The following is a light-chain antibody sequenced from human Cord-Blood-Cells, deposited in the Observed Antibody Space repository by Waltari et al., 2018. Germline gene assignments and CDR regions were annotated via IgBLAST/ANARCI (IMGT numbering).Light chain of an antibody. J-gene: IGKJ2*01. CDR2: DSS. CDR3: QQYNSYSYT. CDR1: QSISSW. V-gene: IGKV1-5*01. Sequence: DIQMTQSPSTLSASVGDRVTITCRASQSISSWLAWYQQKPGKAPKLLIYDSSSLESVVPSRFSGSGSGTEFTLTISILQPDDVATYYCQQYNSYSYTFGQGTKLEIK.